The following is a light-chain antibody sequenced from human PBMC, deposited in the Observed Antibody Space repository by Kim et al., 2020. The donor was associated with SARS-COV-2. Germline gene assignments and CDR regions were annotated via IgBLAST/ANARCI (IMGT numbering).Light chain of an antibody. V-gene: IGKV3-15*01. J-gene: IGKJ2*01. CDR3: QQYNNWPSNT. CDR2: GAS. Sequence: VSPGERATRSCRASQSVSSNLAWYQQKPGQAPRLLIFGASTRATAIPARFSGSGSGTEFTLTISSLQSEDFAVYYCQQYNNWPSNTFGQGTKLEI. CDR1: QSVSSN.